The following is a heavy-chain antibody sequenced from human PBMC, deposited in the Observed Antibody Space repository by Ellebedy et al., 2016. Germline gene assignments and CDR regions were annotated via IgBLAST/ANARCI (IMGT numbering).Heavy chain of an antibody. Sequence: GSLRLSXAVYGRSISGYYWSWIRQPPGKGLEWIGEINHSGSTNYNPSLKSRVTISVDTSKNQFSLKLSSVTAADTAVYYCARVWVSWGQGTLVTVSS. J-gene: IGHJ5*02. CDR3: ARVWVS. CDR1: GRSISGYY. D-gene: IGHD6-13*01. V-gene: IGHV4-34*01. CDR2: INHSGST.